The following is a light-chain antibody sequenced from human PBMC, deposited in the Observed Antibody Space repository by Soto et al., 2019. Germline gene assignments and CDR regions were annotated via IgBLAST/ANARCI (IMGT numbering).Light chain of an antibody. V-gene: IGKV1-5*01. CDR1: QSISSW. CDR2: DAS. Sequence: DIQMTQSPSTLSASVGDRVTITCRASQSISSWLAWYQQKPGKAPKLLIYDASSLESGVPSRFSGSGSGTEFTLPISSLQPDDFATYYCQQYNSYSAFVQGTKVEIK. J-gene: IGKJ1*01. CDR3: QQYNSYSA.